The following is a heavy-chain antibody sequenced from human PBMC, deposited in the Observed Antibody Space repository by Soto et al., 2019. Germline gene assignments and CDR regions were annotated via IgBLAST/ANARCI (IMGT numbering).Heavy chain of an antibody. V-gene: IGHV3-66*04. CDR2: IYSGGST. CDR1: GFTVSSNY. J-gene: IGHJ5*02. CDR3: ARPSGGYCTNGVCYDWFDP. D-gene: IGHD2-8*01. Sequence: GGSLRLSCAASGFTVSSNYMSWVRQAPGKGLEWVSVIYSGGSTSYADSVKGRFTISRDNAKNTLYLQMNSLRAEDTAVYYCARPSGGYCTNGVCYDWFDPWGQGTLVTVSS.